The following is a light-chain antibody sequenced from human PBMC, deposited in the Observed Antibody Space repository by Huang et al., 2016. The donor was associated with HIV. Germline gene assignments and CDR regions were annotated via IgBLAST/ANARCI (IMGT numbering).Light chain of an antibody. V-gene: IGKV3-11*01. CDR3: RQHSYWPIT. CDR1: QSVSTF. Sequence: DIVLTQSPATLSLSPGERATVSCRASQSVSTFLAWYQHKPGQAPRLLIFDASNRASGVPARFSGTGSGTDFTLTISSLEPSDVAVYYCRQHSYWPITFGRGTRLEI. CDR2: DAS. J-gene: IGKJ5*01.